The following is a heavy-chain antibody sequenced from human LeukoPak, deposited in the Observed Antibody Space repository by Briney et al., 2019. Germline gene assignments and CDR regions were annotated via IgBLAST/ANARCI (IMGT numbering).Heavy chain of an antibody. J-gene: IGHJ4*02. V-gene: IGHV3-53*05. CDR3: AKDAPLYDILTGYYLDY. CDR2: IYSGGST. CDR1: GFTVSSNY. D-gene: IGHD3-9*01. Sequence: GGSLRLSCAASGFTVSSNYMSWVRQAPGKGLEWVSLIYSGGSTYYADSVKGRFTISRDNSKNTLYLQMNSLRAEDTAVYYCAKDAPLYDILTGYYLDYWGQGTLVTVSS.